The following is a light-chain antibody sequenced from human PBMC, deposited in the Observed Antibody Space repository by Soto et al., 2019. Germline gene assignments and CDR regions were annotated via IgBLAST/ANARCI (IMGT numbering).Light chain of an antibody. J-gene: IGLJ2*01. CDR1: SSDVGGYNY. CDR2: DVS. Sequence: QSALTQPRSVSRSPGQSVTISCTGTSSDVGGYNYVSWYQQHPGKAPKLMIYDVSKRPSGVPDRFSGSKSGNTASLTISGLQAEDEADYYCCSYAGSSDVVFGGGTKLTVL. CDR3: CSYAGSSDVV. V-gene: IGLV2-11*01.